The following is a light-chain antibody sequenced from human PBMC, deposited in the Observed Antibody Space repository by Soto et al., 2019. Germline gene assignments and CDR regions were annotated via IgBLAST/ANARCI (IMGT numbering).Light chain of an antibody. CDR2: DVS. J-gene: IGLJ1*01. CDR1: SSDVGGYNY. V-gene: IGLV2-14*01. Sequence: QSVLTQPASVSGSPGQSITISCTGTSSDVGGYNYVSWYQQHPGKAPKLMIYDVSNRPSGVSNRFSGSKSGNTASLTISGFQAEDEADYYCSSYTSSPSYVFGSGTKVTVL. CDR3: SSYTSSPSYV.